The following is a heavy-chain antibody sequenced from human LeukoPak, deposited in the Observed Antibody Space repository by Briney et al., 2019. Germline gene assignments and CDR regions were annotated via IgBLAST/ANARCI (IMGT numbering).Heavy chain of an antibody. V-gene: IGHV4-38-2*02. CDR3: ARGDFYNYGKPFDS. CDR2: IDQRGST. J-gene: IGHJ4*02. CDR1: GYSISSGYY. Sequence: NPSETLSLTCTVSGYSISSGYYWGWIRPPPGKGLQWIASIDQRGSTYYNPSLKSRVTISVDTSKNQFSLRLTSVTAADTAVYYCARGDFYNYGKPFDSWGQGTLVTVSS. D-gene: IGHD5-18*01.